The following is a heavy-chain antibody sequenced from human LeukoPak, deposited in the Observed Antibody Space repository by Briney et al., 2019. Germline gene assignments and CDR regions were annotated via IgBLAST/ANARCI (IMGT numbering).Heavy chain of an antibody. J-gene: IGHJ5*02. Sequence: GGSLRLSCAASGFTFSDYWMNWIRQAPGEGLEWVARIMKDGNEKYYVESIKGRFTISRDNAKNALYLQMNGLRAEDTGVYYCARGHLDPWGQGTLVTVSS. CDR1: GFTFSDYW. CDR3: ARGHLDP. V-gene: IGHV3-7*01. CDR2: IMKDGNEK.